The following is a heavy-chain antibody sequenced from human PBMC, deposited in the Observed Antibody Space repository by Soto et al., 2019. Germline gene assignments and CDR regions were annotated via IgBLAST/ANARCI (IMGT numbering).Heavy chain of an antibody. J-gene: IGHJ4*02. D-gene: IGHD5-12*01. CDR1: GGSINSDY. Sequence: QVQLQESGPGLVKPSETLSLTCTVSGGSINSDYWSWIRQPPGKGLEWIGYIFYSGYTKHDPSLKSRVNISVDTSKNQFSLTLSSVTAADTAVYYCARGVATNEFDSWGQGTLVTVSS. CDR2: IFYSGYT. V-gene: IGHV4-59*01. CDR3: ARGVATNEFDS.